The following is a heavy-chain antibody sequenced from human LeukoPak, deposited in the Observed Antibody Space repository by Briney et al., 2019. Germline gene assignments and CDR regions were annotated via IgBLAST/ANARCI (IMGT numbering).Heavy chain of an antibody. CDR1: GGSINSYW. CDR2: IYTTGMT. Sequence: SETLSLTCSVSGGSINSYWWSWIRQPAGKGLELIGRIYTTGMTNYNPSLKSRVSMSVDTSKNKFSLELRSVTAADTAVYFRARAGYTISSYRFDYWGQGGLVTVSS. D-gene: IGHD3-16*02. CDR3: ARAGYTISSYRFDY. J-gene: IGHJ4*02. V-gene: IGHV4-4*07.